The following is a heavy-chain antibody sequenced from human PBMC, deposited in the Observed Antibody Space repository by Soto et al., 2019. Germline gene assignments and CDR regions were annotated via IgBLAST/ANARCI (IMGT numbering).Heavy chain of an antibody. D-gene: IGHD6-13*01. CDR3: ARGFLGSNWYGFRGFDY. V-gene: IGHV4-34*01. CDR2: INHSGST. Sequence: QVQLQQWGAGLLKPSETLSLTCAVYGGSFSGYYWSWIRQPPGKGLEWIGEINHSGSTNYNPSLKRRVTISVDTSKNQFALKLSSVTAADTAVYYCARGFLGSNWYGFRGFDYWGQGTLVTVSS. J-gene: IGHJ4*02. CDR1: GGSFSGYY.